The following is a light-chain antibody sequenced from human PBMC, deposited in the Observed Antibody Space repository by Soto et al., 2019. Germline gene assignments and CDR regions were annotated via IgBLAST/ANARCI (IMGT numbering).Light chain of an antibody. CDR3: QQYNSYSGYT. Sequence: DIQMTQSPSTLSASVGDRVTITCRASQSISSWLAWYQQKPGKAPKFLIYDASSLQSGVPSRFSGSGSGTEFTLTISSLQPDDFATYSCQQYNSYSGYTFGQGTKVDIK. CDR2: DAS. V-gene: IGKV1-5*01. CDR1: QSISSW. J-gene: IGKJ2*01.